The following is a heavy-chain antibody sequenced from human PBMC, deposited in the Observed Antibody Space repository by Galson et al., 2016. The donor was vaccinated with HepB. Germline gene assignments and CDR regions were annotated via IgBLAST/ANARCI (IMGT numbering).Heavy chain of an antibody. CDR3: GKRGGFDY. CDR2: ITGRGDTT. V-gene: IGHV3-23*01. J-gene: IGHJ4*02. CDR1: GFSFSTAG. D-gene: IGHD3-16*01. Sequence: SLRLSCAASGFSFSTAGMSWVRQTPGRGLEWLSGITGRGDTTHYADSVRGRFTISRDNSKNTLYLYMNNLRIGDTAVYYCGKRGGFDYWGQGALVTVSS.